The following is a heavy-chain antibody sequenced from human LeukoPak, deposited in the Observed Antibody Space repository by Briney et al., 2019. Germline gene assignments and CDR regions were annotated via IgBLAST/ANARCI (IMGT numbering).Heavy chain of an antibody. D-gene: IGHD5-12*01. CDR1: GFTFSSYW. V-gene: IGHV3-7*03. CDR3: ARFGYDPYYYGMDV. J-gene: IGHJ6*02. CDR2: IKQDGSEK. Sequence: GGSLRLSCAASGFTFSSYWMSWVRQAPGKGLEWVANIKQDGSEKYYVDSVKGRFTIPRDNAKNSLYLQMNSLRAEDTAVYYCARFGYDPYYYGMDVWGQGTTVTVSS.